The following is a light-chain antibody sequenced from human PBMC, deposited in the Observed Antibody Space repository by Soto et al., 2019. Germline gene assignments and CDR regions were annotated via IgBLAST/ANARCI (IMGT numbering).Light chain of an antibody. J-gene: IGLJ1*01. Sequence: QSALTQPASVSGSPGQSITISCSGTSSDIGNYNLVSWYQQHPGKAPKLMIYEGTKRPSGVSNRFSGSKSGNTASLTISGLQAEDEADYYCSSYTSSTNYVFGTGTKLTVL. CDR1: SSDIGNYNL. CDR3: SSYTSSTNYV. CDR2: EGT. V-gene: IGLV2-14*02.